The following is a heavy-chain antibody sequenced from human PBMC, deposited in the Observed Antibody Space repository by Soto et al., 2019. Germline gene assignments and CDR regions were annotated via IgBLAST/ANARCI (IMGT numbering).Heavy chain of an antibody. V-gene: IGHV1-3*01. CDR2: INAGNGNT. J-gene: IGHJ4*02. D-gene: IGHD3-10*01. CDR3: ARTRITMVRGVSGHFDY. CDR1: GYTFTSYA. Sequence: ASVKVSCKASGYTFTSYAMHWVRQAPGQRLEWMGWINAGNGNTKYSQKFQGRVTITRDTSASTAYMELSSLRSEDTAVYYCARTRITMVRGVSGHFDYWGQGTRVTVS.